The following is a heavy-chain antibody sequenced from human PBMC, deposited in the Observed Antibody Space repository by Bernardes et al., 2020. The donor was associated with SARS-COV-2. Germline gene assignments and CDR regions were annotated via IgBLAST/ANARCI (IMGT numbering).Heavy chain of an antibody. CDR3: ARDNVVGESDLFDY. J-gene: IGHJ4*02. D-gene: IGHD3-10*01. V-gene: IGHV7-4-1*02. Sequence: ASLKDSCKASGYTFTSYAMNWVRQAPGQGLEWMGWINTNTGNPTYAQGFTGRFVFSLDTSVSTAYLQISSLKAEDTAVYYCARDNVVGESDLFDYWGQGTLVTVSS. CDR2: INTNTGNP. CDR1: GYTFTSYA.